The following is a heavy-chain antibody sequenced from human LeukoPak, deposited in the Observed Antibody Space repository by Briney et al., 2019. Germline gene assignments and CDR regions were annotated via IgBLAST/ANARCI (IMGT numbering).Heavy chain of an antibody. D-gene: IGHD2/OR15-2a*01. V-gene: IGHV3-30*18. CDR1: GFSFSDYD. CDR3: AKLSRLAPSDY. CDR2: ISYDGTNK. Sequence: GGSLRLSCAASGFSFSDYDMHWVRQAPGKGLEWVAPISYDGTNKYYGDSVKGRFTISRDNSKNTLYLQMNSLRAEDTAVYYCAKLSRLAPSDYWGQGTLVTVSS. J-gene: IGHJ4*02.